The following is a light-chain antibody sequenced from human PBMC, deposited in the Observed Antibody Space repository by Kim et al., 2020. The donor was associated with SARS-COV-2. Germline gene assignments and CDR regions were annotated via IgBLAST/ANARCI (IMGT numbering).Light chain of an antibody. J-gene: IGKJ4*01. V-gene: IGKV3-15*01. Sequence: EIVMTQSPATLSVSPGEGAALSCRASQTVTSNLAWYQQKFGQPPRLLIYGTATRATGIPDRFSGSGFGTEFTLTISSLQSEDFALYYCQQYQEWPLTFGGGTKVEIK. CDR3: QQYQEWPLT. CDR1: QTVTSN. CDR2: GTA.